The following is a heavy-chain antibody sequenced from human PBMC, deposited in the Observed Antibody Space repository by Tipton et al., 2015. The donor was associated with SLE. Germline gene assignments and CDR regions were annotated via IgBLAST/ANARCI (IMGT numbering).Heavy chain of an antibody. Sequence: SLRLSCAASGFTFSSYSMNWVRQAPGKGLEWVSYISSSSRTIYYADSVKGRFIISRDNAKNSLYLQMNSLRAEDTAVYYCAGGGVITFLAPRWYFDLWGRGTLVTVSS. CDR1: GFTFSSYS. V-gene: IGHV3-48*01. CDR3: AGGGVITFLAPRWYFDL. CDR2: ISSSSRTI. J-gene: IGHJ2*01. D-gene: IGHD2-21*01.